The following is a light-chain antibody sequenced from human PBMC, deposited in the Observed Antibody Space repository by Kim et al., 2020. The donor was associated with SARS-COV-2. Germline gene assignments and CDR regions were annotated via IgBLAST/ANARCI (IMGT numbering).Light chain of an antibody. CDR1: PTDVGNYNF. V-gene: IGLV2-14*03. CDR2: DVT. CDR3: CSYASGSTLI. J-gene: IGLJ2*01. Sequence: QSITISSTGTPTDVGNYNFVSWYQHHPGEAPKVLIYDVTKRPSGVSNRFFGSKSGNTASLTISGLQTEDEADYYCCSYASGSTLIFGGGTKLTVL.